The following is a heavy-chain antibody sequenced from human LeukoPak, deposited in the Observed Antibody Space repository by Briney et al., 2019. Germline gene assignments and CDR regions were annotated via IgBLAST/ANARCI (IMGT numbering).Heavy chain of an antibody. V-gene: IGHV3-48*01. CDR1: GFTFSSYS. CDR3: ARDSTDASADY. J-gene: IGHJ4*02. D-gene: IGHD2-21*02. CDR2: ISGSSSTI. Sequence: GGSLRLSCAASGFTFSSYSMNWVRQAPGKGLEWVSYISGSSSTIYYADSVKGRFTISRDNAKNSLYLQTNSLRAEDTAVYYCARDSTDASADYWGQGTLVTVSS.